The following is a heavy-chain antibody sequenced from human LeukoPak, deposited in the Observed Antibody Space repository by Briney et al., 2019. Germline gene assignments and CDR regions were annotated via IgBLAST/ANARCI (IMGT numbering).Heavy chain of an antibody. CDR3: ATGGGNDPRGAFDI. Sequence: ASVKVSCKASGGTFSSYAISWVRQAPGQGLEWMGGIIPIFGTANYAQKFQGRVTITADESASTAYMELSSLRCEDTAVYYCATGGGNDPRGAFDIWGQGTMVTVSS. CDR1: GGTFSSYA. J-gene: IGHJ3*02. CDR2: IIPIFGTA. D-gene: IGHD3-16*01. V-gene: IGHV1-69*13.